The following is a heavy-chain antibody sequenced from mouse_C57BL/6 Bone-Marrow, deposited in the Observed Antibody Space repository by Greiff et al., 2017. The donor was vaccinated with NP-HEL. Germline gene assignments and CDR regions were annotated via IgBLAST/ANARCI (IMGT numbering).Heavy chain of an antibody. D-gene: IGHD2-4*01. J-gene: IGHJ3*01. Sequence: EVKLVESGGGLVKPGRSLKLSCAASGFTFSDYGMHWVRQAPEKGLEWVAYISSGSSTIYYADTVKGRFTISRDNAKNTLFLQMTSLRSEDTAMYYCARSIYYDYDWFAYWGQGTLVTVSA. CDR1: GFTFSDYG. CDR2: ISSGSSTI. V-gene: IGHV5-17*01. CDR3: ARSIYYDYDWFAY.